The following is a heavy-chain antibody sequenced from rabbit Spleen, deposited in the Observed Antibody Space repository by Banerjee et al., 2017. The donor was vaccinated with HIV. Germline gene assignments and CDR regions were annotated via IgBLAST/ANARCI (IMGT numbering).Heavy chain of an antibody. CDR2: IGTTSGTT. V-gene: IGHV1S40*01. J-gene: IGHJ6*01. Sequence: QQLVESGGGLVKPGASLTLTCKASGFSFSRGYDMCWVRQAPGKGLEWIGCIGTTSGTTWYASWAKGRFTISKTSSTTVTLQMTSLTAADTATYFCARDTGSSFSSYGMDLWGQGTLVTVS. CDR3: ARDTGSSFSSYGMDL. D-gene: IGHD8-1*01. CDR1: GFSFSRGYD.